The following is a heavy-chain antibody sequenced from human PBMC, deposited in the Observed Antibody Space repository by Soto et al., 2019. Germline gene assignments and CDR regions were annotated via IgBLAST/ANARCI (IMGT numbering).Heavy chain of an antibody. CDR3: ARGMETHTRVTMVRGATSYYYFDY. CDR2: INPNSGGT. J-gene: IGHJ4*02. V-gene: IGHV1-2*04. D-gene: IGHD3-10*01. CDR1: GYTFTGYY. Sequence: ASVKVSCKASGYTFTGYYMHWVRQAPGQGLEWMGWINPNSGGTNYAQKFQGWVTMTRDTSISTAYMELSRLRSDDTAVYYCARGMETHTRVTMVRGATSYYYFDYWGQGTLVTVSS.